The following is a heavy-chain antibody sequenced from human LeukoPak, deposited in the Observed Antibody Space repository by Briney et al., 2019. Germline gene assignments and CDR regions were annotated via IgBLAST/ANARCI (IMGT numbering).Heavy chain of an antibody. CDR3: ASPVLEDAIDI. J-gene: IGHJ3*02. V-gene: IGHV3-66*01. Sequence: PGGSLRLSCAASEFTVSNNYMSWVRQAPGKGLECVSVIYSSGTTFYADSVKGRFTTSRDNSKNTLYLQMNSLRAEDTAVYYCASPVLEDAIDIWGQGTMVTASS. D-gene: IGHD2-8*02. CDR1: EFTVSNNY. CDR2: IYSSGTT.